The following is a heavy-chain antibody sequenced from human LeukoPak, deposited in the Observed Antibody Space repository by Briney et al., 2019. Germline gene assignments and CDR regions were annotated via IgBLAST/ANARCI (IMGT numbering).Heavy chain of an antibody. J-gene: IGHJ5*02. Sequence: GASVKVSCKASGYTFTSYDINWVRQAPGQGLEWMGWISAYNGNTNYAQKLQGRVTMTTDTSTSTAYMELRSLRSDDTAVYYCARDLRQGGYYYNWFDPWGQGTLVTVSS. V-gene: IGHV1-18*01. CDR3: ARDLRQGGYYYNWFDP. D-gene: IGHD3-22*01. CDR1: GYTFTSYD. CDR2: ISAYNGNT.